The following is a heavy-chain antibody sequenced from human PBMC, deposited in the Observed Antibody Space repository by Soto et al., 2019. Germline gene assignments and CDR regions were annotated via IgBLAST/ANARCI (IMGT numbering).Heavy chain of an antibody. CDR2: IYYSGST. Sequence: NPSETLSLTCTVSGGSISSGDYYWSWIRQPPGKGLEWIGYIYYSGSTYYNPSLKSRVTISVDTSKNQFSLKLSSVTAADTAVYYCARDLRGYSYGYFDYWGQGTLVTVSS. J-gene: IGHJ4*02. D-gene: IGHD5-18*01. V-gene: IGHV4-30-4*01. CDR1: GGSISSGDYY. CDR3: ARDLRGYSYGYFDY.